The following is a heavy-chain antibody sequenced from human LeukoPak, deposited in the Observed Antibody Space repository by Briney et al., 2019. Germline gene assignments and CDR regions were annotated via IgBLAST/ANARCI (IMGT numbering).Heavy chain of an antibody. CDR3: ARAVGQWYFDP. V-gene: IGHV3-23*01. Sequence: GGSLRLSCAASGFTFRTDVMSWGREAPGEGLEWGSAISRSGDGTTYADTVKGRFTLSRDNSKNTLYLQMNSLRAEDTAVYYCARAVGQWYFDPWGRGTLVTVSS. CDR2: ISRSGDGT. J-gene: IGHJ2*01. CDR1: GFTFRTDV.